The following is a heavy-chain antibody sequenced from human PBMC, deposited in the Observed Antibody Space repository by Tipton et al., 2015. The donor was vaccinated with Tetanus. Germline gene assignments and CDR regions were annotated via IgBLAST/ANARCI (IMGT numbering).Heavy chain of an antibody. CDR2: INHSGTT. Sequence: TLSLTCAVYGGSFSNYFWSWVRQPSGKGLEWIGEINHSGTTNYNPSLKSRVTISVDTSKNQFSLKLTSVTAADTAAYYCARANNEFPKKGPFDSWGQGSLVIVSS. CDR1: GGSFSNYF. V-gene: IGHV4-34*01. CDR3: ARANNEFPKKGPFDS. D-gene: IGHD1-1*01. J-gene: IGHJ4*02.